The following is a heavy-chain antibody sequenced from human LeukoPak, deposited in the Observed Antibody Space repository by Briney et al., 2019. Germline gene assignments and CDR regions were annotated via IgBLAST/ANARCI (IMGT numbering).Heavy chain of an antibody. V-gene: IGHV4-59*01. CDR3: ATIAGSSSY. CDR2: IYYNGGT. J-gene: IGHJ4*02. Sequence: SETLSLTCTVSGGSIRTYYWSWIRQSPGKGLEWIGYIYYNGGTDYNPSLKSRVTISVDTSKNQFSLNLSSVTASDTAVYYCATIAGSSSYWGQGTLVTVSS. CDR1: GGSIRTYY. D-gene: IGHD6-6*01.